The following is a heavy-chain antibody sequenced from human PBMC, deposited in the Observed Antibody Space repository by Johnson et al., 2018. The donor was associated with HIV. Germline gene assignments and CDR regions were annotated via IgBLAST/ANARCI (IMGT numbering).Heavy chain of an antibody. CDR1: GFTFSRHA. Sequence: QMLLVESGGGVVQPGRSLRLSCSASGFTFSRHAMHWVRQAPGKGPEWVACISYDGSNKYYADSVKGRFTISRDNSKNTLYLQLNNLRAEDTAVYYCARDFYDSSGWIPLDAFDIWGQGTAVTVSS. CDR3: ARDFYDSSGWIPLDAFDI. CDR2: ISYDGSNK. V-gene: IGHV3-30*04. D-gene: IGHD3-22*01. J-gene: IGHJ3*02.